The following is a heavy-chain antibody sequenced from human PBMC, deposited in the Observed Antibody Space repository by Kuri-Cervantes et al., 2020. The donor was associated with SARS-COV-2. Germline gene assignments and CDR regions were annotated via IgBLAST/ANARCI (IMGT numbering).Heavy chain of an antibody. J-gene: IGHJ4*02. D-gene: IGHD3-9*01. CDR2: ISAYNGDT. CDR1: GCIFTSFD. CDR3: ARGHRYDILTGYPSKYYFDY. Sequence: ASVKVSCKASGCIFTSFDISWVRQAPGQGLEWMGWISAYNGDTNYAQNVQGRVTMTTDTSTNTAYMELRSLRSDDTAVYYCARGHRYDILTGYPSKYYFDYWGQGTLVTVSS. V-gene: IGHV1-18*01.